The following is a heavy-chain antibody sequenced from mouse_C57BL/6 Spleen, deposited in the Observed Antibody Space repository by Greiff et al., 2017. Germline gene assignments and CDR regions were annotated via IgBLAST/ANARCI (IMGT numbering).Heavy chain of an antibody. CDR2: IDHSDSDT. CDR3: ARMEWFDY. Sequence: QVQLQQPGAELVRPGSSVKLSCNASGYTFTSYWMHWVKQRPEQGLEWIGNIDHSDSDTHYNQKFKNKATFTVDKSASTDYMKLRSLTSEDSAGYYCARMEWFDYWGQGTTLTV. V-gene: IGHV1-52*01. J-gene: IGHJ2*01. D-gene: IGHD1-3*01. CDR1: GYTFTSYW.